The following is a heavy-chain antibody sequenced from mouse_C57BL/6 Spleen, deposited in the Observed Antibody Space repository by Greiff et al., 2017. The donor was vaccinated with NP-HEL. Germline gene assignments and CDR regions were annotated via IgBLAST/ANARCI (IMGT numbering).Heavy chain of an antibody. CDR1: GFSFNTYA. Sequence: DAGGGLVQPKGSLKLSCAASGFSFNTYAMNWVRQAPGKGLEWVARIRSKSNNYATYYADSVKDRFTISRDDSESMLYLQMNNLKTEDTAMYYCVRRGGSSGPYAMDYWGQGTSVTVS. CDR2: IRSKSNNYAT. V-gene: IGHV10-1*01. J-gene: IGHJ4*01. D-gene: IGHD3-2*02. CDR3: VRRGGSSGPYAMDY.